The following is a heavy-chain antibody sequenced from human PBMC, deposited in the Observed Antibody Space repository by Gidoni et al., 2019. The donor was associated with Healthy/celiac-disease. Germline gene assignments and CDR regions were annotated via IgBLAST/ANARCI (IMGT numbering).Heavy chain of an antibody. J-gene: IGHJ4*02. CDR1: GFTFSNAW. Sequence: EVQLVESGGGLVKPGGSLRLSCAASGFTFSNAWMGWARQAPGKGREWVGRIKSKTDGGTTDDAAPVKGRFTISRDDSKNTLYLQMNSLKTEDTAVYYCTTTFGVGALYWGQGTLVTVSS. CDR2: IKSKTDGGTT. V-gene: IGHV3-15*01. CDR3: TTTFGVGALY. D-gene: IGHD3-3*01.